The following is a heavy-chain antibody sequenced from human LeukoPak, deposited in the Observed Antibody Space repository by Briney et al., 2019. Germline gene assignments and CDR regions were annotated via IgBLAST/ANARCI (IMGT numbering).Heavy chain of an antibody. CDR2: ISYDGSNK. V-gene: IGHV3-30*18. J-gene: IGHJ4*02. D-gene: IGHD6-6*01. Sequence: PGRSLRLSCAASGFTFSSYGMYWVRQAPGKGLEWVAVISYDGSNKYYADSVKGRFTISRDNSKNTLYLQMNSLRAEDTAVYYCAKVGSSYIAAPYYFDYWGQGTLVTVSS. CDR1: GFTFSSYG. CDR3: AKVGSSYIAAPYYFDY.